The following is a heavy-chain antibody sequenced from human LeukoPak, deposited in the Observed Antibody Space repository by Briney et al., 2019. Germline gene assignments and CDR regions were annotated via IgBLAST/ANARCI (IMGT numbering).Heavy chain of an antibody. Sequence: PSETLSLTCTVSVGSISSGSYYWSWIRQPAGKGLEWIGRIYTSGSTNYNPSLKSRVTISVDTSKNQFSLKLSSVTAADTAVYYCARVPTIYYYMDVWGKGTTVIVSS. J-gene: IGHJ6*03. CDR3: ARVPTIYYYMDV. CDR1: VGSISSGSYY. CDR2: IYTSGST. V-gene: IGHV4-61*02.